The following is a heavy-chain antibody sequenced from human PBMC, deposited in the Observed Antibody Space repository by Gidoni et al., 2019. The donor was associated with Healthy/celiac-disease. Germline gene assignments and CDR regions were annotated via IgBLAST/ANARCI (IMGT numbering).Heavy chain of an antibody. CDR1: GFTFSRYA. Sequence: EVHLLESGGGLVQPGVSLRLSFAASGFTFSRYAMSWVRQAPGKGLEWVSAISGSGGSTYYADSVKGRFTISRDNSKNTLYLQMNSLRAEDTAVYYCAKDPAYGDYGYYFDYWGQGTLVTVSS. CDR3: AKDPAYGDYGYYFDY. D-gene: IGHD4-17*01. V-gene: IGHV3-23*01. CDR2: ISGSGGST. J-gene: IGHJ4*02.